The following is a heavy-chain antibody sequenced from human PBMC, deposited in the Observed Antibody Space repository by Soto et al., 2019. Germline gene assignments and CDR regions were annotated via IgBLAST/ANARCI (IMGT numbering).Heavy chain of an antibody. J-gene: IGHJ6*03. D-gene: IGHD3-10*01. CDR3: AKVGITTVRGVIITYYYMDV. CDR1: GFTFSSYA. Sequence: EVQLLESGGGLVQPGGSLRLSCAASGFTFSSYAMSWVRQAPGKGLEWVSAISGSGGSTYYADSVKGRFTISRDNSKNTLYLQMNSLRAEDTAVYYCAKVGITTVRGVIITYYYMDVWGKGTTVTVSS. V-gene: IGHV3-23*01. CDR2: ISGSGGST.